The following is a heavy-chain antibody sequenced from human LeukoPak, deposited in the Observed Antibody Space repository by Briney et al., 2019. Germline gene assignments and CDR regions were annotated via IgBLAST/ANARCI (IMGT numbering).Heavy chain of an antibody. V-gene: IGHV4-39*01. D-gene: IGHD3-9*01. CDR1: GGSISSSSYY. CDR3: ARGFDAHNAFDI. Sequence: PSETLSLTCTVSGGSISSSSYYWGWIRQPLGKGLEWIGSIYYSGSTYYNPSLKSRVTISVDTSKNQFSLKLSSVTAADTAVYYCARGFDAHNAFDIWGQGTMVTVSS. J-gene: IGHJ3*02. CDR2: IYYSGST.